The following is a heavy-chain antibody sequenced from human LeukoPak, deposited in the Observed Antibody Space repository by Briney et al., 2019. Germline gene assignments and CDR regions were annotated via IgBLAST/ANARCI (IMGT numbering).Heavy chain of an antibody. CDR2: ISYDGSNK. Sequence: PGGSLRLSCAASGFTFSSYAMHWVRQAPGKGLEWVAVISYDGSNKYYADSVKGRFTISRDNSKNTLYLQMNSLRAEDTAVYYCARIQSPLDYYYGMDVWGKGTTVTVSS. V-gene: IGHV3-30*04. CDR1: GFTFSSYA. J-gene: IGHJ6*04. CDR3: ARIQSPLDYYYGMDV.